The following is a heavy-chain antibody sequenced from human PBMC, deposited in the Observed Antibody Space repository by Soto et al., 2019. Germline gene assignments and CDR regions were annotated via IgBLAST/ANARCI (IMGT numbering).Heavy chain of an antibody. J-gene: IGHJ4*02. D-gene: IGHD3-3*01. CDR1: GYTFTGYY. Sequence: ASVKVSCKASGYTFTGYYMHWVRQAPGQGLEWMGWINPNSGGTNYAQKFQGWVTMTRDTSISTAYMELSRLRSDDTAVYYCARPTGPFWSGYYTGIVDWGQGTLVNVSS. CDR2: INPNSGGT. CDR3: ARPTGPFWSGYYTGIVD. V-gene: IGHV1-2*04.